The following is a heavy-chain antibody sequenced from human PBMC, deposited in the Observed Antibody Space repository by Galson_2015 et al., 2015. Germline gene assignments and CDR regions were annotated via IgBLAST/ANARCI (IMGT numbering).Heavy chain of an antibody. V-gene: IGHV3-23*01. CDR2: ISSGGGNT. D-gene: IGHD1-26*01. J-gene: IGHJ4*02. Sequence: SLRLSCAASGFTFSDYAMSWVRQAPGKGLEWVSGISSGGGNTYYADSVKDRFTISRDNSKNTLYLQMNSLGAEDTAIYYCAKGGRGGPFDYWGQGTLVTVSS. CDR1: GFTFSDYA. CDR3: AKGGRGGPFDY.